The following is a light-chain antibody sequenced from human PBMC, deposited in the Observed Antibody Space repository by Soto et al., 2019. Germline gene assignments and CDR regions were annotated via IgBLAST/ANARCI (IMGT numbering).Light chain of an antibody. CDR3: TSYAGDTSLGV. Sequence: QSVLTQPPSASGSPGQSVTISCTGTSSDVGGYNYVSWYQQHPGKAPKLMIYEVSKRPSGVPDRFSGSKSGNMASLTVSGLQAEDEADYYCTSYAGDTSLGVLGGGTKLTVL. J-gene: IGLJ3*02. CDR2: EVS. CDR1: SSDVGGYNY. V-gene: IGLV2-8*01.